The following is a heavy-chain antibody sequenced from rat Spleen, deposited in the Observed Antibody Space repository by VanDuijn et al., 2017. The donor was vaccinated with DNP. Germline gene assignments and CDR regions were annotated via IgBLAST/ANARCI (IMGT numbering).Heavy chain of an antibody. CDR3: AGRPPPTRGPFDY. J-gene: IGHJ2*01. CDR2: ISNAGDHT. Sequence: EVQLVESGGGLVQPGRSLKLSCVASGFTFNNYWMTWIRQAPGKGLEWVASISNAGDHTYYSDSVKGRFSLSRDNAKSTLYLQLNSLRSEDTATYYCAGRPPPTRGPFDYWGQGVMVTVSS. V-gene: IGHV5-31*01. CDR1: GFTFNNYW. D-gene: IGHD1-4*01.